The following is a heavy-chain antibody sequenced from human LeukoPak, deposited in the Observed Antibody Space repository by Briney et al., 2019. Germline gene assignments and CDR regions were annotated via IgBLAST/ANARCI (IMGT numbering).Heavy chain of an antibody. Sequence: SETLSLTCTVSGGSFSSSNYYWGWIRQPPGKGLEWIGSFYYSGSTYYNPSLKSRVTISGDTSKNQFSLKLRSVTAADTAVYYCARLRSALWDYWGQGTLATVSS. CDR1: GGSFSSSNYY. CDR2: FYYSGST. D-gene: IGHD3-16*01. V-gene: IGHV4-39*01. J-gene: IGHJ4*02. CDR3: ARLRSALWDY.